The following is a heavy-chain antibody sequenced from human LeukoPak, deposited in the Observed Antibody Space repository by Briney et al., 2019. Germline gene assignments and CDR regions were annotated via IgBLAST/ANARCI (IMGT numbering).Heavy chain of an antibody. V-gene: IGHV1-69*13. J-gene: IGHJ4*02. CDR3: ARGVGGSSSWYGVYFDY. D-gene: IGHD6-13*01. CDR2: IIPIFGTA. CDR1: GGTFSSYA. Sequence: GASVKVSCKASGGTFSSYAISWVRQAPGQGLEWMGGIIPIFGTANYAQKFQGRVTITADESTSTAYMELSSLRSEDTAVYYCARGVGGSSSWYGVYFDYWGQGTLVTVSS.